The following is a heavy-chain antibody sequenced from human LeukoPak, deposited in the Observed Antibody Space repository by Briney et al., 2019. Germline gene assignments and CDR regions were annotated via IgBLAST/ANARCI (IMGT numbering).Heavy chain of an antibody. V-gene: IGHV3-53*01. CDR3: ARVARGYSSSPLSY. J-gene: IGHJ4*02. CDR1: GFTVSSNY. CDR2: IYSGGST. Sequence: GGSLRLSCAASGFTVSSNYMSWVRQAPGKGLEWVSVIYSGGSTYYADSVKGRFTISRDNSKNTLYLQMNSLRAEDTAVYYCARVARGYSSSPLSYWGQGTLVTVSS. D-gene: IGHD6-13*01.